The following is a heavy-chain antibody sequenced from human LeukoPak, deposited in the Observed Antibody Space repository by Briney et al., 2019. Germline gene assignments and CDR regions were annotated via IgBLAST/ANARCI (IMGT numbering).Heavy chain of an antibody. J-gene: IGHJ6*02. CDR3: ARDRADIVVVPAARDYYYGMDV. V-gene: IGHV1-18*01. CDR1: GYTFTSYG. D-gene: IGHD2-2*01. Sequence: ASVKVSCKASGYTFTSYGISWVRQAPGQGLEWMGWISAYNGNTNYAQKLQGRVTMTTDTSTSTAYMELRSLRSDDTAVYYCARDRADIVVVPAARDYYYGMDVWGQGTTVTVPS. CDR2: ISAYNGNT.